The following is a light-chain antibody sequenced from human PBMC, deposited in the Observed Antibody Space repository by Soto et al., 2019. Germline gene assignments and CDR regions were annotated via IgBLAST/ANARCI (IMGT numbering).Light chain of an antibody. J-gene: IGLJ1*01. V-gene: IGLV2-8*01. CDR2: EVS. CDR3: SSYAGSNLDV. Sequence: QSALTQPPSASGPPGQSVTISCTGTSSDVGGYNYVSWYQQHSGKAPKLMIYEVSKRPSGVPDRFSGSKSGNTASLTVSGLQAEDEADYYCSSYAGSNLDVFGTGTKLTVL. CDR1: SSDVGGYNY.